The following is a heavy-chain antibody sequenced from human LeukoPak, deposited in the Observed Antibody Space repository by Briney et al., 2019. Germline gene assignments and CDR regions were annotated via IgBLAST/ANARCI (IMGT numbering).Heavy chain of an antibody. V-gene: IGHV4-31*03. CDR2: IYYSGST. Sequence: SETLSLTCTVSGGSISSGGYYWSWIRQHPGKGLEWIGYIYYSGSTYYNPSLKSRVTISVDTSKNQFSLKLSSVTVADTAVYYCARFGSGYDYFDYWGQGTLVTVSS. D-gene: IGHD5-12*01. J-gene: IGHJ4*02. CDR1: GGSISSGGYY. CDR3: ARFGSGYDYFDY.